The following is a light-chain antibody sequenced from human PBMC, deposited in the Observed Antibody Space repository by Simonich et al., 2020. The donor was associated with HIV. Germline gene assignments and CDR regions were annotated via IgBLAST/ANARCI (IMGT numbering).Light chain of an antibody. CDR3: QQYGSSRT. J-gene: IGKJ1*01. Sequence: DIQMTQSPSSLSASVGDRVTITCRASQSISSYLNLYQQKPGKAPKLLIYKASSLKSGVPSMFSGSGSGTDFTLTISRLEPEDFAVYYCQQYGSSRTFGQGTKVEIK. CDR1: QSISSY. V-gene: IGKV1-39*01. CDR2: KAS.